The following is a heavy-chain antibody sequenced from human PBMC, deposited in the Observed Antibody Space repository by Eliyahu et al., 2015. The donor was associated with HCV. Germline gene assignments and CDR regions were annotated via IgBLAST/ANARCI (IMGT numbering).Heavy chain of an antibody. Sequence: EVQLVESGGGLVKPGGSLRLSCAASGFTFSSYSMNWVRQAPGKGLEWVSSISSSSSYIYYADSVKGRFTISRDNAKNSLYLQMNSLRAEDTAVYYCARERWQQLVRRGYFDYWGQGTLVTVSS. J-gene: IGHJ4*02. CDR3: ARERWQQLVRRGYFDY. CDR2: ISSSSSYI. V-gene: IGHV3-21*01. CDR1: GFTFSSYS. D-gene: IGHD6-13*01.